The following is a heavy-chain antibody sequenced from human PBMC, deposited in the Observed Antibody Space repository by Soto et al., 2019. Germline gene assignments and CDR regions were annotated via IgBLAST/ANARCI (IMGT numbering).Heavy chain of an antibody. CDR2: ISSSSSTI. V-gene: IGHV3-48*01. J-gene: IGHJ4*02. CDR3: ARDRSYYTR. CDR1: GFTFSSYS. Sequence: EVQLVESGGGLVQPGGSLRLSCAASGFTFSSYSMNWVRQPPGKGLEWVSYISSSSSTIYYADSVKGRFTISRDTAKNSLYLQMNSLRAEDTAVYYCARDRSYYTRWGQGTLVTVSS. D-gene: IGHD3-3*01.